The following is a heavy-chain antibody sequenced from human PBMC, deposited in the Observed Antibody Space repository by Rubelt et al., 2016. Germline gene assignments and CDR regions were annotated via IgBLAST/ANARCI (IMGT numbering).Heavy chain of an antibody. J-gene: IGHJ2*01. CDR1: GGSISSGGYY. V-gene: IGHV4-31*01. Sequence: QVQLQESGPGLVKPSQTLSLTCTVSGGSISSGGYYWSWIRQHPGKGLEWIGYIYYSGSTYYNPSLRCLVTISVDTSKNQFSLKLSSVTAADTAGYYCARGVILSGWEYWYFDLWGRGTLVTVSS. D-gene: IGHD6-19*01. CDR2: IYYSGST. CDR3: ARGVILSGWEYWYFDL.